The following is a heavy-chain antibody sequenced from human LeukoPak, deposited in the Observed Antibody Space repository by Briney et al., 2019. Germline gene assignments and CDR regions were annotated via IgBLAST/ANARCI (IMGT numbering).Heavy chain of an antibody. Sequence: SETPSLTCTVSGGSISSSNYYWGWIRQPPGKEPEWIGSIYYSGATYYNPSLESRVTISVDTSKNQFSLKLSSVTAADTAVYYCARHDYYERRAHAFNVWGQGTMVTVSS. V-gene: IGHV4-39*01. CDR2: IYYSGAT. CDR3: ARHDYYERRAHAFNV. D-gene: IGHD3-22*01. J-gene: IGHJ3*01. CDR1: GGSISSSNYY.